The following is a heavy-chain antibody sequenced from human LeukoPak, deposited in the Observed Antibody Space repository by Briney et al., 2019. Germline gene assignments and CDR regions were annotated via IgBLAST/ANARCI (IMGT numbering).Heavy chain of an antibody. CDR1: GGSISSYY. V-gene: IGHV4-59*01. CDR2: IYYSGST. CDR3: ASRSGYYLPSGFFDY. Sequence: PSETLSLTCTVSGGSISSYYWSWIRQPPGKGLEWIGYIYYSGSTNYNPSLKSRVTISVDTSKNQFSLKLSSVTAADTAVYYCASRSGYYLPSGFFDYWGQGTLVTVSS. D-gene: IGHD3-22*01. J-gene: IGHJ4*02.